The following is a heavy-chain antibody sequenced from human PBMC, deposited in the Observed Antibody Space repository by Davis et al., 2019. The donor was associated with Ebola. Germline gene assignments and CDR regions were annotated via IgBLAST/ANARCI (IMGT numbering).Heavy chain of an antibody. CDR1: GFTFSNAH. CDR3: SSYPFDY. Sequence: PGGSLRLSCAASGFTFSNAHMNWVRQAPGKGLEWIGRIKSKVDGGATDYAAPVKGRFTISRDDSKNMLLLQMNSLKTEDTAMYYCSSYPFDYWGQGTLVTVSS. D-gene: IGHD6-6*01. J-gene: IGHJ4*02. V-gene: IGHV3-15*01. CDR2: IKSKVDGGAT.